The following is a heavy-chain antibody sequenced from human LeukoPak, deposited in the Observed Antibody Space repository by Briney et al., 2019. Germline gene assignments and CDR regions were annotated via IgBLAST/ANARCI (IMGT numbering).Heavy chain of an antibody. J-gene: IGHJ4*02. CDR2: IYYSGST. Sequence: SETLSLTCTVSGGSISSYYWSWIRQPPGKGLEWIGYIYYSGSTNYNPSLKSRVTISVDTSKNQFSLKLSPVTAADTAVYYCARAPEYGGYDFDYWGQGTLVTVSS. D-gene: IGHD5-12*01. CDR3: ARAPEYGGYDFDY. CDR1: GGSISSYY. V-gene: IGHV4-59*01.